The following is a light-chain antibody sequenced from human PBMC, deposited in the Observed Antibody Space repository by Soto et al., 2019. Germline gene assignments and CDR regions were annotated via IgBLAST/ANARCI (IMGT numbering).Light chain of an antibody. CDR2: LAS. CDR1: QSLLQSNGYNY. Sequence: DIVLTQSPLSLPVTPGEPASISCRASQSLLQSNGYNYLAWFLQKPGQSPQLLIYLASTRASGVPERFSGSGSGTDFTLKISRVEAEDAGVDYCMQALQTPRTFGGGTKVEI. V-gene: IGKV2-28*01. J-gene: IGKJ4*01. CDR3: MQALQTPRT.